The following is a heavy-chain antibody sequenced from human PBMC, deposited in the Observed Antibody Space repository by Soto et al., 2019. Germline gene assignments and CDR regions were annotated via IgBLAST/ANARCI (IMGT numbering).Heavy chain of an antibody. CDR3: ARDRRATEAFGI. Sequence: SEPCSRACTVSGGSISSRGYYWSWIRQRPVKGREWIGYIYFNGSAYYAPSLKSRVTISVYTSKNQFFLKLSSVTAADTAGYYYARDRRATEAFGIWRQGTLVTVS. V-gene: IGHV4-31*03. CDR1: GGSISSRGYY. CDR2: IYFNGSA. J-gene: IGHJ3*02.